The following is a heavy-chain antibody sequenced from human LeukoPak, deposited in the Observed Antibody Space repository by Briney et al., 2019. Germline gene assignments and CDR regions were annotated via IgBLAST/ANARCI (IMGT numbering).Heavy chain of an antibody. V-gene: IGHV4-4*02. D-gene: IGHD5-12*01. CDR1: GGSISSSNW. Sequence: KASETLSLTCAVSGGSISSSNWWSWVRQPPGRGLEWIGEIYHSGSTNYNPSLKSRVTISLDKSKNQFSLKLTSVTAADTAVYYCAKYRGGSGYHFDYWGQGTLVTVSS. CDR3: AKYRGGSGYHFDY. J-gene: IGHJ4*02. CDR2: IYHSGST.